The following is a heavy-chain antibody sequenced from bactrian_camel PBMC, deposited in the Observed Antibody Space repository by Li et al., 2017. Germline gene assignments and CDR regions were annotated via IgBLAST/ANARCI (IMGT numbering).Heavy chain of an antibody. Sequence: QLVESGGGLVQPGGSLRLSCAASGFTFSIYWMYWVRQGPGKGLEWVSSVNSGGGTTYYADSVKGRFTISRDNAENTMYLQMNSLKPEDTAVYYCVSGANAYSDSLLPEIVPYEGNYWGQGTQVTVS. V-gene: IGHV3S25*01. D-gene: IGHD4*01. CDR1: GFTFSIYW. CDR3: VSGANAYSDSLLPEIVPYEGNY. J-gene: IGHJ4*01. CDR2: VNSGGGTT.